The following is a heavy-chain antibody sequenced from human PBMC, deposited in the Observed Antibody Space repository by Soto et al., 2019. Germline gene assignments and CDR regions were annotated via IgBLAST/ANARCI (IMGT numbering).Heavy chain of an antibody. CDR3: AREQYYYGSGSYYYYYMDV. CDR1: GGTFSSYT. Sequence: ASVKVSCKASGGTFSSYTISWVRQAPGQGLEWMGRIIPILGIANYAQKFQGRVTITADKSTSTAYMELSSLRSEDTAVYYCAREQYYYGSGSYYYYYMDVWGKGTTVTVSS. CDR2: IIPILGIA. D-gene: IGHD3-10*01. J-gene: IGHJ6*03. V-gene: IGHV1-69*02.